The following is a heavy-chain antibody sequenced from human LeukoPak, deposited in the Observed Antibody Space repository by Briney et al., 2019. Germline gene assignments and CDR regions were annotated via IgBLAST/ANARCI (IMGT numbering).Heavy chain of an antibody. Sequence: GGSLRLSCAASGFTFSSYAMSWVRQAPGKGLEWVSAISGSGGSTYYADSVKGRFTISRDNSKNTLYLQMNSLRAENTAVYYCAQYGGYCSITSCHSCGQGTLVTVSS. CDR1: GFTFSSYA. J-gene: IGHJ4*02. CDR3: AQYGGYCSITSCHS. V-gene: IGHV3-23*01. D-gene: IGHD2-2*01. CDR2: ISGSGGST.